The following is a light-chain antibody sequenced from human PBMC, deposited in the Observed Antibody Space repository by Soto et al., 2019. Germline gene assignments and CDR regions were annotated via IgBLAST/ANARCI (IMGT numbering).Light chain of an antibody. J-gene: IGKJ1*01. Sequence: ENVLTQSPGTLSLSPGERATLSCRASQSVSISYLAWYQQKPGQAPRLLIYGASNRATGLPDRFSGSGSGTDFTLTISRLEPEDFAVYYCQQYGSSPRTFGQGTKVEIK. CDR2: GAS. CDR1: QSVSISY. CDR3: QQYGSSPRT. V-gene: IGKV3-20*01.